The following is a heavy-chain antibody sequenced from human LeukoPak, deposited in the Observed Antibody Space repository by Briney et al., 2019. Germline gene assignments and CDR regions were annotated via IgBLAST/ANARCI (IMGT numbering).Heavy chain of an antibody. CDR1: GFTFGDYV. CDR3: TTDRIVYSNYWDYFDY. CDR2: IRSKAYGGTT. D-gene: IGHD4-11*01. J-gene: IGHJ4*02. V-gene: IGHV3-49*03. Sequence: PGGSLRLSCTASGFTFGDYVMSWFRQAPGKGLEWVGFIRSKAYGGTTEYAASVKGRFTISRDDSKNTLYLQMNSLKTEDTAVYYCTTDRIVYSNYWDYFDYWGQGTLVTVSS.